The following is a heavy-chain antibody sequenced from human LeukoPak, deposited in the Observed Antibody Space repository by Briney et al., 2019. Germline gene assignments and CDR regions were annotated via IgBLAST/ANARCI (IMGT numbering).Heavy chain of an antibody. Sequence: SETLSLTCTVSGGSISSSSYYWGWIRQPPGEGLEWIGSIYYSGSTYYNPSLKSRVTISVDTSKNQFSLKLSSVTAADTAVYYCARDKIVVVPAAPYNWFDPWGQGTLVTVSS. CDR3: ARDKIVVVPAAPYNWFDP. CDR1: GGSISSSSYY. J-gene: IGHJ5*02. CDR2: IYYSGST. D-gene: IGHD2-2*01. V-gene: IGHV4-39*07.